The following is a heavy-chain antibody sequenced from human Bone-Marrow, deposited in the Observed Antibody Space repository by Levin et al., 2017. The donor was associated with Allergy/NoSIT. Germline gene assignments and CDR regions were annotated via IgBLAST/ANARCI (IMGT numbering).Heavy chain of an antibody. CDR1: GFTFSSYD. CDR3: ARGYGGHDAFDI. CDR2: IGTAGDT. D-gene: IGHD4-23*01. V-gene: IGHV3-13*01. Sequence: GGSLRLSCAASGFTFSSYDMHWVRQATGKGLEWVSAIGTAGDTYYPGSVKGRFTISRENAKNSLYLQMNSLRAGDTAVYYCARGYGGHDAFDIWGQGTMVTVSS. J-gene: IGHJ3*02.